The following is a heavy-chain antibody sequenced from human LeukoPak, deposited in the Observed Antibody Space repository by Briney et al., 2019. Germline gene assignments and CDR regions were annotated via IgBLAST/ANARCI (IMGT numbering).Heavy chain of an antibody. CDR1: GGTFSSYA. CDR2: INPNSGGT. Sequence: ASVKVSCKASGGTFSSYAISWVRQAPGQGLEWMGWINPNSGGTNYAQKFQGRVTMTRDTSISTAYMDLSRLRSDDTAVYYCARELARWELPDYWGQGTLVTVSS. V-gene: IGHV1-2*02. CDR3: ARELARWELPDY. D-gene: IGHD2-15*01. J-gene: IGHJ4*02.